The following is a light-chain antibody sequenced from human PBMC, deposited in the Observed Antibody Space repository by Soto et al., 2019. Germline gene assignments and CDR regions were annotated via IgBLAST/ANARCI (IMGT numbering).Light chain of an antibody. Sequence: EIVLTQSPGTLSLSPGERATLSCRSSQSVSSSYLAWYQHKPGQAPRLLIYDVSRRATGIPDRFSGSGSGTDFTLTISRLEPDDFAVYYCQQYGSSPTFGQGTKVEIK. CDR2: DVS. J-gene: IGKJ1*01. CDR3: QQYGSSPT. V-gene: IGKV3-20*01. CDR1: QSVSSSY.